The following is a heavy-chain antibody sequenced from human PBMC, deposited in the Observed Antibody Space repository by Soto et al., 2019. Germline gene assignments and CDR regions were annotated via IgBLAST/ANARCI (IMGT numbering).Heavy chain of an antibody. D-gene: IGHD6-6*01. V-gene: IGHV3-13*01. J-gene: IGHJ6*03. CDR2: IGTAGDT. Sequence: EVQLVESGGGLVQPGGSLRLSCAASGFTFSSYDMHWVRQATGKGLEWVSAIGTAGDTYYPGSVKGRFTISRENAKNSLYLQMNSLRAGDTAVYYCARAVRKRSARGYYYYYMDVWGKGTTVTVSS. CDR1: GFTFSSYD. CDR3: ARAVRKRSARGYYYYYMDV.